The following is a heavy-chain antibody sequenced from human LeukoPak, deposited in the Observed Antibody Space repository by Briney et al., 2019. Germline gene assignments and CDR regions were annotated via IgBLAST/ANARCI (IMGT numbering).Heavy chain of an antibody. Sequence: GGSLRLSCAASGFTFSGYGMRWVRQAPGKGLEWVAVISYDGSNKYYADSVKGRFTISRDNSKNTLYLQMNSLRAEDTAVYYCAKGRTDIVSTMMKGSGDDAFDIWGQGTMVTVSS. CDR3: AKGRTDIVSTMMKGSGDDAFDI. V-gene: IGHV3-30*18. CDR2: ISYDGSNK. D-gene: IGHD5/OR15-5a*01. J-gene: IGHJ3*02. CDR1: GFTFSGYG.